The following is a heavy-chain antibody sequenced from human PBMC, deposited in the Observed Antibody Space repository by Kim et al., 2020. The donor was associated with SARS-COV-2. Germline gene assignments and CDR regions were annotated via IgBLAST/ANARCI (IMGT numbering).Heavy chain of an antibody. CDR2: VTGGGGNT. Sequence: GGSLRLSCAASGFTFSNYAMNWVRQAPGKGLQWVSSVTGGGGNTFYADSVKGRFTISRDNSKNTLFLQMDSLRAEDTAVYYCATDRAVVVTAPIDFWGRGTLVTVSS. J-gene: IGHJ4*02. CDR3: ATDRAVVVTAPIDF. D-gene: IGHD2-21*02. V-gene: IGHV3-23*01. CDR1: GFTFSNYA.